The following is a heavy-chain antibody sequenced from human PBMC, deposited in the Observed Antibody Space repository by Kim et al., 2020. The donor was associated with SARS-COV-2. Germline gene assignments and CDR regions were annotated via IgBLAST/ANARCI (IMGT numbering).Heavy chain of an antibody. CDR3: ARARVPPTMTYGMDV. V-gene: IGHV3-11*01. J-gene: IGHJ6*02. Sequence: GGSLRLSCAASGFTFSDYYISWIRQAPGKGLEWVSYISSSGTTIFYADSVKGRFTVSRDNAKNSLYLQMNSLRAEDTAVYYCARARVPPTMTYGMDVWGQGTTVTVSS. CDR2: ISSSGTTI. CDR1: GFTFSDYY. D-gene: IGHD2-2*01.